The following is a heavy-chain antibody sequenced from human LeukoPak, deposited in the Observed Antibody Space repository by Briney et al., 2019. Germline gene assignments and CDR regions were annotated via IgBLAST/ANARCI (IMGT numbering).Heavy chain of an antibody. D-gene: IGHD4-17*01. V-gene: IGHV3-53*01. CDR1: GFTFSSNY. J-gene: IGHJ4*02. CDR3: ARDPYGDYYFDY. CDR2: IYSGGST. Sequence: GGSLRLSCAASGFTFSSNYMSWVRQAPGKGLEWVSVIYSGGSTYYADSVKGRFTISRDNSKNTLYLQMNSLRAEDTAVYYCARDPYGDYYFDYWGQGTLVTVSS.